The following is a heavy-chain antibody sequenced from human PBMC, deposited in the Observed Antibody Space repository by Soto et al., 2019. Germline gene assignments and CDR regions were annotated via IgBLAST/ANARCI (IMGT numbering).Heavy chain of an antibody. Sequence: QVQLVQSGAEVKKPGSSVKVSCKASGGTFSSYTISWVRQAPGQGLEWMGRIIPILGIANYAQKFQGRVTITADKPTSTAYMELSSLRSEDTAVYYCARDLYCGGDCYYFPYYYGMDVWGQGTTVTVPS. D-gene: IGHD2-21*02. CDR3: ARDLYCGGDCYYFPYYYGMDV. CDR1: GGTFSSYT. CDR2: IIPILGIA. V-gene: IGHV1-69*08. J-gene: IGHJ6*02.